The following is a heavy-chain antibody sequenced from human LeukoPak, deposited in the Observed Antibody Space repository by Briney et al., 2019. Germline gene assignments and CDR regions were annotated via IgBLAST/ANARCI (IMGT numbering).Heavy chain of an antibody. Sequence: GASVKVSCKASGYTFTSYDINWVRQAPGQGLEWMGWMNPNSGITGSAQKFQGRVTMTRDTSISTAYMELSRLRSDGTAVYYCARDFTVTTRVSGYWGQGTLVTVSS. V-gene: IGHV1-8*01. D-gene: IGHD4-11*01. CDR1: GYTFTSYD. CDR2: MNPNSGIT. CDR3: ARDFTVTTRVSGY. J-gene: IGHJ4*02.